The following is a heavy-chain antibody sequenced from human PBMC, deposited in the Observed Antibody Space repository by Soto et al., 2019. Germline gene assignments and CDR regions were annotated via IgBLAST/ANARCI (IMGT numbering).Heavy chain of an antibody. CDR2: ISAYDGNT. CDR1: GYSFTLSS. J-gene: IGHJ3*02. Sequence: QVQLVQSGAEVKKPGASVKVSCKASGYSFTLSSVTWVRQAPGQGLEWMGWISAYDGNTNYAQRLQDRVTLTTDTSTSTAYMELRKLGSDDTAVYYCARGGVGGGDIWGQGTMVTVSS. D-gene: IGHD3-10*01. V-gene: IGHV1-18*01. CDR3: ARGGVGGGDI.